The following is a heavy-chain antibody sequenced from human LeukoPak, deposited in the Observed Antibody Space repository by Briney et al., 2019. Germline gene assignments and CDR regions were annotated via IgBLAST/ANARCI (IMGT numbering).Heavy chain of an antibody. D-gene: IGHD3-10*01. Sequence: SGGSLRLSCAASGFTFDDYTMHWVRQAPGKGMEWVSLISWDGGSTYYADSVKGRFTISRDNSKNSLYLQMNSLRTEDTALSYCAKGGRITMVRGIYYYMDVWGKGTTVTVSS. J-gene: IGHJ6*03. V-gene: IGHV3-43*01. CDR2: ISWDGGST. CDR1: GFTFDDYT. CDR3: AKGGRITMVRGIYYYMDV.